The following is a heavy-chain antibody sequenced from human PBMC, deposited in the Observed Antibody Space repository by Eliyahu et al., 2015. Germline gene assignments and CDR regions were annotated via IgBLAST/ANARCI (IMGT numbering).Heavy chain of an antibody. J-gene: IGHJ6*02. D-gene: IGHD2-2*01. CDR2: IYTSGST. Sequence: QVQLQESGPGLVKPSETLSLTCTVSGGSISSYYWSWIRQPAGKGLEWIGRIYTSGSTNYNPSLKSRVTMSVDTSKNQFSLKLSSVTAADTAVYYCARGGCSSTSCYLSYYYYGMDVWGQGTTVTVSS. CDR1: GGSISSYY. V-gene: IGHV4-4*07. CDR3: ARGGCSSTSCYLSYYYYGMDV.